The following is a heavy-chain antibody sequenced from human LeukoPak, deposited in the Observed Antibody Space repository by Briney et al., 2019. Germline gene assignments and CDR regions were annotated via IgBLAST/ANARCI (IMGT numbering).Heavy chain of an antibody. Sequence: ASVKVSCKASGYTVTDYYMHWVLQAPGQGLEWMGWVNPNSGDTNYVHKFQGRVTMTSDTSISTAYMDLSRVRSHDTAVYYCALMFSSTWYRFDSWGQGTLVTVSS. CDR2: VNPNSGDT. J-gene: IGHJ4*02. V-gene: IGHV1-2*02. CDR3: ALMFSSTWYRFDS. CDR1: GYTVTDYY. D-gene: IGHD6-13*01.